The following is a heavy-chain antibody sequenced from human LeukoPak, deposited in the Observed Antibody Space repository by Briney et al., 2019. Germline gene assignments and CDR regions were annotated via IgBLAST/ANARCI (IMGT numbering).Heavy chain of an antibody. J-gene: IGHJ4*02. CDR1: GFTFSGSA. CDR3: TRHAAAAAANDY. D-gene: IGHD6-13*01. V-gene: IGHV3-73*01. Sequence: GGSLRLSCAASGFTFSGSAMHWVRQASGKGLEWVGRIRSKANSYATAYAASVKGRFTISRDDSKNTAYLQMNSLKTEDTAVYYCTRHAAAAAANDYWGQGTLVTVSS. CDR2: IRSKANSYAT.